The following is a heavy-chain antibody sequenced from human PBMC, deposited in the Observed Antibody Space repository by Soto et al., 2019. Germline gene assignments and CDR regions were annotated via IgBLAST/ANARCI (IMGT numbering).Heavy chain of an antibody. V-gene: IGHV3-23*01. CDR3: AKGVNSSGWPIIDY. J-gene: IGHJ4*02. D-gene: IGHD6-19*01. Sequence: EVQLLESGGGLVQPGGSLRLSCAASGFTFSSYAMSWVRQGPGKGLEWVSAISGSGGSTYYADSVKGRFTISRDNSKNTLYLQMNSLRAEDTAVYYCAKGVNSSGWPIIDYWGQGTLVTVSS. CDR1: GFTFSSYA. CDR2: ISGSGGST.